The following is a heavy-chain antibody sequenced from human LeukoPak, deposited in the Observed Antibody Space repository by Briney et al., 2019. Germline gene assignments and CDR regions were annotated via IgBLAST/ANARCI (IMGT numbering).Heavy chain of an antibody. D-gene: IGHD5-24*01. J-gene: IGHJ4*02. V-gene: IGHV3-74*01. CDR1: GFTFSSYW. Sequence: PGGSLRLSCAASGFTFSSYWMHWVRQAPGKGLVWVSRINSDGSSTSYADSVKGRFTISRDNAKNTLYLQMNSLRAEDTAVYYCARGRGDGYNPRFDYWGQGTLVTVSS. CDR3: ARGRGDGYNPRFDY. CDR2: INSDGSST.